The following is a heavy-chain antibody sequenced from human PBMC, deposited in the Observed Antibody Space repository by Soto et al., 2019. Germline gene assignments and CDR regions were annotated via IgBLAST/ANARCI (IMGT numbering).Heavy chain of an antibody. D-gene: IGHD3-3*01. CDR3: ARDIGYDFWSGSGYYYGMDV. V-gene: IGHV3-53*01. J-gene: IGHJ6*02. CDR1: GFTVSSNY. CDR2: IYSGGST. Sequence: EVQLVESGGGLIQPGGSLRLSCAASGFTVSSNYMSWVRQAPGKGLEWVSVIYSGGSTYYADSVKGRFTISRDNSKNTLYLQMNSLRAEDTAVYYCARDIGYDFWSGSGYYYGMDVWGQGTTVPVSS.